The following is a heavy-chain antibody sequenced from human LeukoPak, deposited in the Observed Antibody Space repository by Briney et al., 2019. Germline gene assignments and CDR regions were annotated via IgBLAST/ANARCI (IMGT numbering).Heavy chain of an antibody. CDR2: INPSGGST. CDR3: AREPGGRYYYDSSGPEEALDY. J-gene: IGHJ4*02. CDR1: GYTFTSYY. V-gene: IGHV1-46*01. Sequence: ASVKVSCKASGYTFTSYYMHWVRQAPGQGLEWMGIINPSGGSTSYAQKFQGRVTMIRDTSTSTVYMELSSLRSEDTAVYYCAREPGGRYYYDSSGPEEALDYWGQGTLVTVSS. D-gene: IGHD3-22*01.